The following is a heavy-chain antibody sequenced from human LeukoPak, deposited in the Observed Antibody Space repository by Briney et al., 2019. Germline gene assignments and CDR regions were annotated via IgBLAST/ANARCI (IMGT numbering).Heavy chain of an antibody. D-gene: IGHD3-22*01. Sequence: PSETLSLTCTVSGGSISSYYWSWIRQPAGKGLEWIGRYYTSESTDYNPSLKSRVTMSVDTSKNQFFLKLSFVTAADTAVYYCARDGDYYDSSGSFDSWGQGTLVTVSS. V-gene: IGHV4-4*07. CDR1: GGSISSYY. CDR2: YYTSEST. J-gene: IGHJ4*02. CDR3: ARDGDYYDSSGSFDS.